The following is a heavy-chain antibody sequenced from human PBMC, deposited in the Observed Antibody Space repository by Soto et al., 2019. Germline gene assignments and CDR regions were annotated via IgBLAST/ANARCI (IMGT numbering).Heavy chain of an antibody. CDR2: IYSSGST. CDR1: GGSVSSDTHY. D-gene: IGHD2-2*02. V-gene: IGHV4-61*01. Sequence: QVQLQESGPGLVKPSETLSLTCTVSGGSVSSDTHYWSWIRQPPGKRLEWIGFIYSSGSTNYNPSLKSRGTMSVDPSKNQFSLKLRSVIVADTAVYPCARFDRSCSGTTCYTRADVWGQGTTVTVSS. J-gene: IGHJ6*02. CDR3: ARFDRSCSGTTCYTRADV.